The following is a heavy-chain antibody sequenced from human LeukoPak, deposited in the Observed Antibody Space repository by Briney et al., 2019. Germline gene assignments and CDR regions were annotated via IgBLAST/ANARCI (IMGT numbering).Heavy chain of an antibody. J-gene: IGHJ6*04. CDR3: ARDHYCSSTSCHRVWYYYYGMDV. Sequence: ASVKVSCKASGYTFTSYGISWVRQAPGQGLEWMGWISAHNGNTNYAQKLQGGVTMTTDTSTSTAYMELRSLRSDDTAVYYCARDHYCSSTSCHRVWYYYYGMDVWGKGTTVTVSS. CDR1: GYTFTSYG. CDR2: ISAHNGNT. D-gene: IGHD2-2*01. V-gene: IGHV1-18*04.